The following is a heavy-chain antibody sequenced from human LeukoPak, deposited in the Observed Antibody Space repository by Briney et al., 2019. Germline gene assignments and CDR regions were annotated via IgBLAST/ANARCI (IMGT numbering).Heavy chain of an antibody. D-gene: IGHD2-21*02. J-gene: IGHJ6*02. V-gene: IGHV3-66*01. CDR2: IYSGGST. CDR3: ARYRVTYDMDV. Sequence: PGGSLRLSCAASGFTVSSNYMSWVRQAPGKGLEWVSVIYSGGSTSYADSVKGRFTISRDNSMNTLYLQMNSLRAEDTAVYYCARYRVTYDMDVWGQGTTVTVSS. CDR1: GFTVSSNY.